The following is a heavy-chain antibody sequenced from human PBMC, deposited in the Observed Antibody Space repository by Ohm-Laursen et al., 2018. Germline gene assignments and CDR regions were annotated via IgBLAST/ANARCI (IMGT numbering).Heavy chain of an antibody. D-gene: IGHD2-21*02. Sequence: SETLSLTCTVSGASISSYYWSWIRQPPGKGLEWIGYIYYSGSTNYNPSLKSRVTISVDTSKNQFSLKLSSVTAADTAVYYCARGAKLVVVTANDAFDIWGQGTMVTVSS. CDR3: ARGAKLVVVTANDAFDI. J-gene: IGHJ3*02. CDR2: IYYSGST. CDR1: GASISSYY. V-gene: IGHV4-59*12.